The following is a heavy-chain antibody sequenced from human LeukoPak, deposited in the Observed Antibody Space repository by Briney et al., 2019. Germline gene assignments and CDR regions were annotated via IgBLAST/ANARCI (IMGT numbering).Heavy chain of an antibody. CDR2: IGGSGDGT. CDR1: GFTFKLYA. Sequence: PSGGSLRLSCTASGFTFKLYAMTWVRQAPGKGLEWVSGIGGSGDGTHYTHSVKGRFTISRDNSKNTLYLQMNSLRAEDTAVYYCAEDRGPYVGIDNNWFDPWGQGTLVIVSS. D-gene: IGHD3-10*02. CDR3: AEDRGPYVGIDNNWFDP. V-gene: IGHV3-23*01. J-gene: IGHJ5*02.